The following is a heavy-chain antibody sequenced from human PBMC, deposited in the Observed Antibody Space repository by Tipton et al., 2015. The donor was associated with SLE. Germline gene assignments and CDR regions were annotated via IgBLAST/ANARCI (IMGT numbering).Heavy chain of an antibody. CDR3: ARGGGSYGSGSYYPMDV. V-gene: IGHV4-34*01. J-gene: IGHJ6*03. Sequence: LSLTCAVYGGSFSGYYWSWIRQPPGKGLEWIGEINHSGSTNYNPSLKSRVTISVDTSKNQFSLKLSSVTAADTAVYYCARGGGSYGSGSYYPMDVWGKGTTVTVSS. CDR2: INHSGST. D-gene: IGHD3-10*01. CDR1: GGSFSGYY.